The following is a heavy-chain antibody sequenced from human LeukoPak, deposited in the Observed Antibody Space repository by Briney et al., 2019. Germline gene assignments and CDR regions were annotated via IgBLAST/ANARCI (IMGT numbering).Heavy chain of an antibody. CDR2: ISFDGSNK. D-gene: IGHD2-15*01. V-gene: IGHV3-30*04. CDR1: GFTFTRYA. CDR3: AKDRRAGSAATWGYYYYGMDV. Sequence: PGKSLRLSCAASGFTFTRYAIHWVRQAPGKGLEWVAVISFDGSNKYYADSVKGRFTISRDNSKNTVSLQMNSLRAEDTAVYYCAKDRRAGSAATWGYYYYGMDVWGQGTTVTVSS. J-gene: IGHJ6*02.